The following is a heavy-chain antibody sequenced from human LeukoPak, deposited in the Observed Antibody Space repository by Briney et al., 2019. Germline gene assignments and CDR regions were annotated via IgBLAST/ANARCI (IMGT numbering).Heavy chain of an antibody. CDR3: ASALYSPDYFDY. CDR1: GGSFSGYY. CDR2: INHSGST. V-gene: IGHV4-34*01. D-gene: IGHD2-15*01. Sequence: SETLSLTCAVYGGSFSGYYWSWIRQPPGKGLEWIGEINHSGSTNYNPSLKSRVTISVDTSKNQFSLKLSSVTAADTAVYYCASALYSPDYFDYWGQGTLVTVSS. J-gene: IGHJ4*02.